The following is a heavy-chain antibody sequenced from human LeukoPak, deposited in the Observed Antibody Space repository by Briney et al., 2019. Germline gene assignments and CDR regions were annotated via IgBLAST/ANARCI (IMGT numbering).Heavy chain of an antibody. Sequence: PGGSLRLSCAASGFTFSSYSMNWVRQAPGKGLEWVSSISSSSIYIYYADSLKGRFTISRDNAKNSLYLQMNSLRAEDTALYYCASSHYDFWSGSTDAFDIWGQGTMVTVSS. D-gene: IGHD3-3*01. V-gene: IGHV3-21*04. CDR1: GFTFSSYS. J-gene: IGHJ3*02. CDR2: ISSSSIYI. CDR3: ASSHYDFWSGSTDAFDI.